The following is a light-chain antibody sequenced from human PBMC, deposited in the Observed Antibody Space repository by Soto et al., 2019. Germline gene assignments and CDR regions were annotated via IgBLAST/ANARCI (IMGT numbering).Light chain of an antibody. CDR2: TTN. CDR1: SSNIGTSS. J-gene: IGLJ1*01. V-gene: IGLV1-44*01. CDR3: AAWDDSLNGHV. Sequence: SVLTRPHSASGTPGQMATISCSGSSSNIGTSSVHWFQQLPGTAPKLLISTTNQRPSGVPERFSGSKSGTSASLAISGLQSEDEADYYCAAWDDSLNGHVFGTGTKVTVL.